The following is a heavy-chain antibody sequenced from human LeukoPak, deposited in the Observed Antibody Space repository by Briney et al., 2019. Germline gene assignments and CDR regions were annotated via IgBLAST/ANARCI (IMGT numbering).Heavy chain of an antibody. CDR2: ISSSSSFI. J-gene: IGHJ4*02. Sequence: GGSLRLSCAGSGFNFSSYSMSWVRQAPWKGLEFVSSISSSSSFIYYADSVKGRFTISRDNAKKSLSLQMNSLRADDTAVYYCARGYSSSWYLDWGQGTLVTVSS. D-gene: IGHD6-13*01. V-gene: IGHV3-21*01. CDR1: GFNFSSYS. CDR3: ARGYSSSWYLD.